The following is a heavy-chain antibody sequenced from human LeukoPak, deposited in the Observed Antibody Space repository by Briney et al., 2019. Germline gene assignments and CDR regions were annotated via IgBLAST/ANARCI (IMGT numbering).Heavy chain of an antibody. D-gene: IGHD6-19*01. J-gene: IGHJ6*03. CDR1: GYTFTYHY. CDR3: AKALGYINGPSQYYFYYNYMDV. CDR2: INPNSGGT. V-gene: IGHV1-2*02. Sequence: ASVKVSCKASGYTFTYHYMHWVRQAPGQGLEWMGWINPNSGGTKYAQKFQGRVTMTRDTSLSTAYMELIRLTSDDTAVYYCAKALGYINGPSQYYFYYNYMDVWGKGTTVTVSS.